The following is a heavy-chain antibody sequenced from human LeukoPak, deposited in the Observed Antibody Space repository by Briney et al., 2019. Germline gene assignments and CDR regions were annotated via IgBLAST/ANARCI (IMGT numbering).Heavy chain of an antibody. CDR2: ITWNSGTI. J-gene: IGHJ3*02. D-gene: IGHD1-7*01. CDR3: AKDVTGTGAFDI. Sequence: QPGRSLRLSCAASGFTFDDYAMHWVRQGPGKGLEWVSGITWNSGTIGYADSVKGRFTISRDNAKNSLYLQMNSLRAEDTALYYCAKDVTGTGAFDIWCQGTMVTVSS. V-gene: IGHV3-9*01. CDR1: GFTFDDYA.